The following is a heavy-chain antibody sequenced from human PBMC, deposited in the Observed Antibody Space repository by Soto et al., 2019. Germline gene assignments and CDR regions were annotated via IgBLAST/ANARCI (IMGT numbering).Heavy chain of an antibody. Sequence: PSETLSLTCAVYGGSFSGYYWSWIRQPPGKGLEWIGEINHSGSTNYNPSLKSRVTISVDTSKNQFSLKLSSVTAADTAVYYCARGVGAARFRFDYWGQGTLVTVSS. D-gene: IGHD1-26*01. V-gene: IGHV4-34*01. J-gene: IGHJ4*02. CDR1: GGSFSGYY. CDR3: ARGVGAARFRFDY. CDR2: INHSGST.